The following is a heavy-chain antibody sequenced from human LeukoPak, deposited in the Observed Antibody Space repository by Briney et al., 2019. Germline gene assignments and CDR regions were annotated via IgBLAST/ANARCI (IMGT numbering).Heavy chain of an antibody. CDR2: IYYSGST. J-gene: IGHJ4*02. Sequence: PSETLSLTCTVSGGSISSSSYYWGWIRQPPGKGLEWIGSIYYSGSTNYNPSLKSRVTISVDTSKNQFSLKLSSVTAADTAVYYCARVRYSRDFDYWGQGTLVTVSS. CDR3: ARVRYSRDFDY. CDR1: GGSISSSSYY. V-gene: IGHV4-39*07. D-gene: IGHD6-13*01.